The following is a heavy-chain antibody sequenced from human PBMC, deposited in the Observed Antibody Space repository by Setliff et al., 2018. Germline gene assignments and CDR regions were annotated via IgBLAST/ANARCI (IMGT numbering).Heavy chain of an antibody. Sequence: EASVKVSCKASGYIFRDYYIHWVRQAPGQGLEWMGWINPNSGGREYAEAFQGRVTLTGDTSIRTAFMELSGLTSDDTAVYYCAGPFDVGPYPRPIDGLDLWGLGTRVTVSS. J-gene: IGHJ3*01. V-gene: IGHV1-2*02. CDR2: INPNSGGR. CDR3: AGPFDVGPYPRPIDGLDL. D-gene: IGHD3-9*01. CDR1: GYIFRDYY.